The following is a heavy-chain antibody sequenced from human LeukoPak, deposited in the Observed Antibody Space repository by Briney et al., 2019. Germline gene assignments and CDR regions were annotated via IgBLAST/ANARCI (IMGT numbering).Heavy chain of an antibody. J-gene: IGHJ6*02. CDR1: GGTFSSYA. CDR2: IIPIFGTA. D-gene: IGHD1-1*01. V-gene: IGHV1-69*13. CDR3: ARPTTTSLDYYYYGMDV. Sequence: SSVTVSCKASGGTFSSYAISWVRQAPGQGLEWMGGIIPIFGTANYAQKFQGRVTITADESTSTAYMELSSLRSEDTAVYYCARPTTTSLDYYYYGMDVWGQASTASVSS.